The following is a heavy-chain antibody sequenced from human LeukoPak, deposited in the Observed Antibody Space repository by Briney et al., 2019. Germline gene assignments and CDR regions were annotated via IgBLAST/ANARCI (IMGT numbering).Heavy chain of an antibody. D-gene: IGHD4-23*01. CDR3: ARDRRDYSGNSDWHFYYYYMDV. Sequence: PSETLSLTCAVYGGSFSGYYWSWIRQPPGKGPEWIGEINHSGSTNYNPSLKSRVTISVDTSKNQFSLVVTTVTAADTAVYYCARDRRDYSGNSDWHFYYYYMDVWGTGTTVTVSS. J-gene: IGHJ6*03. CDR1: GGSFSGYY. V-gene: IGHV4-34*01. CDR2: INHSGST.